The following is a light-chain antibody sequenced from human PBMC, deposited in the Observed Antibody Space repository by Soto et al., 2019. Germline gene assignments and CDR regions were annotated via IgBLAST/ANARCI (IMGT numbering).Light chain of an antibody. CDR3: QHYNSNSEA. V-gene: IGKV1-5*03. CDR2: KAS. Sequence: LHITPSHSTLSGSLCTRVTITCRASQTSSSRLACYQQKPGKDPKLLIYKASTLKSGVPSGISSSRSGTEFTLTICSLQHDDYSADYCQHYNSNSEAFGQGTKVDIK. J-gene: IGKJ1*01. CDR1: QTSSSR.